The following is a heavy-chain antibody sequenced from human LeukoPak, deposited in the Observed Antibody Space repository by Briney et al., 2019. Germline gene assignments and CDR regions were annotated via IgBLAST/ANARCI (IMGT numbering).Heavy chain of an antibody. CDR1: GFIFDDAV. Sequence: GGSLRLSCAASGFIFDDAVMHWVRQAPGKGLEWVSGVSRKSDYRAYADSVKGRFTVSRDNARNSLYLQMNSLRAEDTALYYCAKERYDGSGAAYDNWGQGTLVTVSS. D-gene: IGHD3-10*01. CDR2: VSRKSDYR. V-gene: IGHV3-9*01. CDR3: AKERYDGSGAAYDN. J-gene: IGHJ4*02.